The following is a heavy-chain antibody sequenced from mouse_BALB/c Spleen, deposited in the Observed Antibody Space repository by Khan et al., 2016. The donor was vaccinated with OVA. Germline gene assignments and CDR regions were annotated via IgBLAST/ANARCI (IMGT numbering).Heavy chain of an antibody. CDR1: GYTFTSYW. Sequence: DLVKPGASVKLSCKASGYTFTSYWINWIKQRPGQGLEWIGRIGPGSSNAYYNDMFKGKATLTVDTSSNTAYIQLSSLPSEESAVYFCARENYYGRGCYSMDYWGQGASVTVSA. J-gene: IGHJ4*01. CDR2: IGPGSSNA. V-gene: IGHV1S41*01. D-gene: IGHD1-1*01. CDR3: ARENYYGRGCYSMDY.